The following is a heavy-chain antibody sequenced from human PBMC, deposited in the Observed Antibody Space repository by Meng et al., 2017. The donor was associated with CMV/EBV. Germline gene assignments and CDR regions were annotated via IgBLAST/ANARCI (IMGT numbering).Heavy chain of an antibody. J-gene: IGHJ3*02. D-gene: IGHD3-22*01. CDR1: GYTFTGYY. V-gene: IGHV1-2*02. Sequence: ASVKVSCKASGYTFTGYYMHWVRQAPGQGLEWMGWINPNSGGTNYAQKFQGRVTMTRDTSISTAYMELSRLRSDDTAVYYCAPAYYYDSSGYFDAFDIWGQGNPGHRLL. CDR3: APAYYYDSSGYFDAFDI. CDR2: INPNSGGT.